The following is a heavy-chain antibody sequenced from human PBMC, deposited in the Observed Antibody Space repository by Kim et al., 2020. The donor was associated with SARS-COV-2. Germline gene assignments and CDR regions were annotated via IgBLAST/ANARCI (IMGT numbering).Heavy chain of an antibody. J-gene: IGHJ6*02. Sequence: ASVKVSCKVSGYTLTELSMHWVRQAPGKGLEWMGGFDPEDGETIYAQKFQGRVTMTEDTSTDTAYMELSSLRSEDTAVYYCATSPAVAGTYYYYYGRDVWGQGPTVTVSS. CDR1: GYTLTELS. D-gene: IGHD6-19*01. CDR2: FDPEDGET. V-gene: IGHV1-24*01. CDR3: ATSPAVAGTYYYYYGRDV.